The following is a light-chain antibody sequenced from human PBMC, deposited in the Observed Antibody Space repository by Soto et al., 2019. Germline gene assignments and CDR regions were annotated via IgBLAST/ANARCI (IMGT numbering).Light chain of an antibody. J-gene: IGKJ1*01. CDR2: DAS. CDR3: QQRSNWPPWT. V-gene: IGKV3-11*01. Sequence: EIVMTQSPATLSVSPGERATLSCRASQSVSSSSLAWYQQRRGQAPRLLIHDASNRATGIPARFSGSGSGTDFTLTISSLEPEDFAVYYCQQRSNWPPWTFGQGTKVDI. CDR1: QSVSSSS.